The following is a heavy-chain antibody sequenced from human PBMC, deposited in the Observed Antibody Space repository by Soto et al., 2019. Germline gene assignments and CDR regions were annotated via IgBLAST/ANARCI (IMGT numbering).Heavy chain of an antibody. Sequence: PGGSLRLSCAASGFTFSSYWMSWVRQAPRKGLEWVANIKQDGSEKYYVDSVKGRFTISRDNAKNSLYLQMNSLRAEDTAVYYCARDTEVVPAAMYDEVGYYYGMDVWGQGTTVTVSS. V-gene: IGHV3-7*03. CDR3: ARDTEVVPAAMYDEVGYYYGMDV. CDR2: IKQDGSEK. CDR1: GFTFSSYW. D-gene: IGHD2-2*01. J-gene: IGHJ6*02.